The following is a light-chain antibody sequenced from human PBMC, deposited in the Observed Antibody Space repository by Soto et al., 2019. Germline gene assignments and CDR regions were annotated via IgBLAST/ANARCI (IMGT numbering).Light chain of an antibody. Sequence: IQITPSPSSLSPPVGDRVTITFRPSRGIGNALAWYQQKPGTVPKLLIHSASTLQSGVPSRFSGSGSGTDFTLTISSLQPEDVASYYCQKYDSAPTFGPGTKVDIK. CDR3: QKYDSAPT. CDR1: RGIGNA. J-gene: IGKJ1*01. CDR2: SAS. V-gene: IGKV1-27*01.